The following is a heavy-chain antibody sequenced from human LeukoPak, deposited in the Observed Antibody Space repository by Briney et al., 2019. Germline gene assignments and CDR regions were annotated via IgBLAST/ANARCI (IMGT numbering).Heavy chain of an antibody. CDR3: ARNRDIYGSGSYYQNWFDP. J-gene: IGHJ5*02. D-gene: IGHD3-10*01. Sequence: ASVKVSCKASGYTFTSYGISWVRQAPGQGLEWMGCISAYNGNTNYAQKLQGRVTMTTDTSTSTAYMELRSLRSDDTAVYYCARNRDIYGSGSYYQNWFDPWGQGTLVTVSS. CDR2: ISAYNGNT. V-gene: IGHV1-18*04. CDR1: GYTFTSYG.